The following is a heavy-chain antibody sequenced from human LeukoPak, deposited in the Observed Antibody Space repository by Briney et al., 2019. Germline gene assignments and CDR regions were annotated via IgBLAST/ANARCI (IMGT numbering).Heavy chain of an antibody. Sequence: SETLSLTCTVSGGSISSSSYYWGWIRQPPGKGLEWIGSIYYSGSTYYNPSLKSRVTISVDTSKDQFSLKLSSVTAAATAVYYCARARVVYYDSSGYSFDYWGQGTLVTVSS. CDR1: GGSISSSSYY. V-gene: IGHV4-39*07. J-gene: IGHJ4*02. D-gene: IGHD3-22*01. CDR2: IYYSGST. CDR3: ARARVVYYDSSGYSFDY.